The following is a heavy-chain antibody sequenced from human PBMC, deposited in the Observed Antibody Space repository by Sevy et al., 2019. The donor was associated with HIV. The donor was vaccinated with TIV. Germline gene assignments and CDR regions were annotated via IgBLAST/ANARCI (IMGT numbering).Heavy chain of an antibody. D-gene: IGHD3-22*01. CDR1: GSTLSQMA. V-gene: IGHV1-24*01. CDR2: FDPEDAET. CDR3: ATTKDYYESSGEPFDY. Sequence: ASVKVSCKVSGSTLSQMAMHWVRQAPGKGLEWMATFDPEDAETIYTQKLQGRVTMTEDTSRDTAYMKLSNLRSEDTAVYYCATTKDYYESSGEPFDYWGQGTLVTVSS. J-gene: IGHJ4*02.